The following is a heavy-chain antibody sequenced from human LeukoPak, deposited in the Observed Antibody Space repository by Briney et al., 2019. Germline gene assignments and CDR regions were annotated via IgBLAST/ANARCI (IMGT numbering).Heavy chain of an antibody. CDR1: GGSISSYY. CDR2: IYYSGST. J-gene: IGHJ4*02. V-gene: IGHV4-59*01. Sequence: SETLSLTCTVSGGSISSYYWSWIRQPPGKGLEWIGYIYYSGSTNYNPSLKSRVTISVDTSKNQFSLKLSSVTAADTAVYYCARDEAARHSLFDYWGQGTLVTVSS. D-gene: IGHD6-6*01. CDR3: ARDEAARHSLFDY.